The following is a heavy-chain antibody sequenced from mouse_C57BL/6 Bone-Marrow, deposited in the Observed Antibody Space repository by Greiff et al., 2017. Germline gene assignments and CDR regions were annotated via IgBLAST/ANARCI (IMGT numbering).Heavy chain of an antibody. CDR2: INPSNGGT. Sequence: VQLQESGTELVKPGASVKLSCKASGYTFTSYWMHWVKQRPGQGLEWIGNINPSNGGTNYNEKFKSKATLTVDKSSSTAYMQLSSLTSEDSAVYYCARGGGYDAWFAYWGQGTLVTVSA. CDR3: ARGGGYDAWFAY. V-gene: IGHV1-53*01. CDR1: GYTFTSYW. D-gene: IGHD2-2*01. J-gene: IGHJ3*01.